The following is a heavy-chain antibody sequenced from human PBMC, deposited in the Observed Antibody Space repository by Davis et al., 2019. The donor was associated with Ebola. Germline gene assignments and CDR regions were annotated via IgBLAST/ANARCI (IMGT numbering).Heavy chain of an antibody. Sequence: GSLRLSCTVSGGSISSYYWSWIRQPPGKGLEWIGYIYYSGSTNYNPSLKSRVTISVDTSKNQFSLKLSSVTAADTAVYYCARTIVDTAMVFYYYYGMDVWGQGTTVTVSS. J-gene: IGHJ6*02. CDR2: IYYSGST. V-gene: IGHV4-59*08. D-gene: IGHD5-18*01. CDR1: GGSISSYY. CDR3: ARTIVDTAMVFYYYYGMDV.